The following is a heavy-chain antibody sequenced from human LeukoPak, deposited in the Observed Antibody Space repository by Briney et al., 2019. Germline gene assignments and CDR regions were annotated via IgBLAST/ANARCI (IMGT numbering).Heavy chain of an antibody. CDR3: TRSFNWGSDY. J-gene: IGHJ4*02. D-gene: IGHD7-27*01. V-gene: IGHV3-73*01. Sequence: GGSLTLSCAVSGFTFSGSAIHWVRQASGKGLEWVGRISSKANSYATGYGASVKGRFTISRDDSGNTAYLQMSSLKTEDTAIYFCTRSFNWGSDYWGQGTLVTVSS. CDR1: GFTFSGSA. CDR2: ISSKANSYAT.